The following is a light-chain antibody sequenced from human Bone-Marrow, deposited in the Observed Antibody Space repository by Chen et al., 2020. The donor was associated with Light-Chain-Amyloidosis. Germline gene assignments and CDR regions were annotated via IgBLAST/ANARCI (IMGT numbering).Light chain of an antibody. V-gene: IGKV1-39*01. Sequence: DIQMTQSPSSLGASVGDRVTITCRASGTIGTYLQWYQQKPGKAPKLLISAASSLQSGVPSRFSGSGSGTDFTLTISSLQPEDFATYYCQQSYSARVTFGPGTKVDIK. CDR1: GTIGTY. J-gene: IGKJ3*01. CDR2: AAS. CDR3: QQSYSARVT.